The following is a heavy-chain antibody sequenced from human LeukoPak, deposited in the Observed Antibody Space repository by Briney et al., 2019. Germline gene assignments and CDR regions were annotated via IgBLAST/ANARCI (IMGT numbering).Heavy chain of an antibody. Sequence: PSETLSLTCTVSGGSISSSSYYWGWIRQPPGKGLEWIGSNYYSGSTYHNPSLKSRVTISVDTSKNQFSLKLSSVTAADTAVYFCVRDRGGYIAAAGTYYYYGMDVWGQGTTVTVSS. CDR2: NYYSGST. V-gene: IGHV4-39*02. J-gene: IGHJ6*02. CDR3: VRDRGGYIAAAGTYYYYGMDV. CDR1: GGSISSSSYY. D-gene: IGHD6-13*01.